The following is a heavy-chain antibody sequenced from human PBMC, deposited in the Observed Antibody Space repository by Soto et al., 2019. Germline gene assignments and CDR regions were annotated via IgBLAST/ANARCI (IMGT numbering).Heavy chain of an antibody. CDR2: IIPIFGTA. D-gene: IGHD4-17*01. J-gene: IGHJ3*02. CDR1: GYTFTSYG. CDR3: ARADYGDYSLGAFDI. Sequence: QVQLVQSGAEVKKPGASVKVSCKASGYTFTSYGISWVRQAPGQGLEWMGGIIPIFGTANYAQKFQGRVTITADESTSTAYMELSSLRSEDTAVYYCARADYGDYSLGAFDIWGQGTMVTVSS. V-gene: IGHV1-69*13.